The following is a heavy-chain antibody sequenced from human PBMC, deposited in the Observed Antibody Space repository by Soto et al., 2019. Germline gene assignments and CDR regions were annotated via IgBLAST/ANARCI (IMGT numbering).Heavy chain of an antibody. CDR1: GGSISSYY. Sequence: QVQLQESGPGLVKPSETLSLTCTVSGGSISSYYWSWIRQPPGKGLEWIGYIYYSGSTNYNPSLKSRVTISVDTSKNQVSLKLSSVTAADTAVYYCARGVQQWLAPGPYFDYWGQGTLVTVSS. V-gene: IGHV4-59*01. J-gene: IGHJ4*02. CDR2: IYYSGST. D-gene: IGHD6-19*01. CDR3: ARGVQQWLAPGPYFDY.